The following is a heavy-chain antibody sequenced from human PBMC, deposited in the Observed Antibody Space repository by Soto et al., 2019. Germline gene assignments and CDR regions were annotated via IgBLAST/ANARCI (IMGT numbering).Heavy chain of an antibody. CDR1: GFTFSSYG. CDR2: IWYDGSNK. V-gene: IGHV3-33*01. CDR3: ARDGVPHYYDSSGYPGYYFDY. D-gene: IGHD3-22*01. J-gene: IGHJ4*02. Sequence: QVQLVESGGGVVQPGRSLRLSCAASGFTFSSYGMHWVRQAPGKGLEWVAVIWYDGSNKYYADSVKGRFTISRDNSKNTLYLRMNSLRAEDTAVYYCARDGVPHYYDSSGYPGYYFDYWGQGTLVTVSS.